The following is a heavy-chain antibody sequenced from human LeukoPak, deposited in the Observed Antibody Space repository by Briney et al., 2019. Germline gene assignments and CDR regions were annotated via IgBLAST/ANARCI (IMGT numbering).Heavy chain of an antibody. CDR2: IYYSGST. CDR1: DGSINNYY. Sequence: PSETLSLTCTVSDGSINNYYWTWIRQPPGKGLEWIGYIYYSGSTNYKPSLKSRVTISPDTSKNQFSLKLTSVTAADTAVYYCARGSLTDFDPWGQGILVTVTS. V-gene: IGHV4-59*01. J-gene: IGHJ5*02. CDR3: ARGSLTDFDP.